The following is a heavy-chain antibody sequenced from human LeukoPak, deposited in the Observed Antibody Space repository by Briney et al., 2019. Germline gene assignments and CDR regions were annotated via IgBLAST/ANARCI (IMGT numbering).Heavy chain of an antibody. J-gene: IGHJ3*02. Sequence: GGSLRLSCAASGFTFDDYAMHWVRQAPGKGLEWVSGISWNSGSIDYADSVKGRFTISRDNAKNSLYLQMNSLRAEDMALYYCAKGTSGWASDAFDIWGQGTMVTVSS. D-gene: IGHD6-19*01. V-gene: IGHV3-9*03. CDR3: AKGTSGWASDAFDI. CDR2: ISWNSGSI. CDR1: GFTFDDYA.